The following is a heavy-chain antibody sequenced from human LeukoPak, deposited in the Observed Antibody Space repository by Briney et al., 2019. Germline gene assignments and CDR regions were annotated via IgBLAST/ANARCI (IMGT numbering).Heavy chain of an antibody. CDR1: GYPFTTYG. V-gene: IGHV1-18*01. Sequence: ASVNVSCKAAGYPFTTYGISWVRQAPGQGLEWMGWISAYNDNTSYAQRSKGRVTMTTDTSTSTAYMELRSLRSDDTAVYYCATSESGRSWDWFAPWGPGTLVTVSS. J-gene: IGHJ5*02. CDR3: ATSESGRSWDWFAP. D-gene: IGHD3-10*01. CDR2: ISAYNDNT.